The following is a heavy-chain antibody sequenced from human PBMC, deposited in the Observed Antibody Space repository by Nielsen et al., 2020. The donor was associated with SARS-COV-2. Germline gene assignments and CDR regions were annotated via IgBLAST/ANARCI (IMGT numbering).Heavy chain of an antibody. CDR2: INHSGDT. CDR1: GGSFSGYF. J-gene: IGHJ6*03. V-gene: IGHV4-34*01. CDR3: ARDLGYMDV. Sequence: SETLSLTCAVYGGSFSGYFWSWIRQPPGKGLEWIGEINHSGDTNYNPSLKSRVTISVDTSKNQFSLKLSSVTAADTAVYYCARDLGYMDVWGKGTTVTVSS.